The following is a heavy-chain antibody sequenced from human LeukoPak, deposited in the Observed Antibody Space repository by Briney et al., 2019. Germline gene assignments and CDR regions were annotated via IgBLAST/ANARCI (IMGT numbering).Heavy chain of an antibody. J-gene: IGHJ4*02. D-gene: IGHD5-24*01. Sequence: GGSLRLSCAASGFTFSDYYMSWIRQAPDKGLEWVSYISSRGKTVHYADSVKGRFTTSRDNAEMSLYLQMDSPRAEDTAIYFCARGRDGYKYWGPGTRVTVSS. V-gene: IGHV3-11*01. CDR3: ARGRDGYKY. CDR2: ISSRGKTV. CDR1: GFTFSDYY.